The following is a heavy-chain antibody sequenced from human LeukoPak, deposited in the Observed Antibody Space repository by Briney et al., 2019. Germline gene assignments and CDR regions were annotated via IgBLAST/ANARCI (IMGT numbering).Heavy chain of an antibody. D-gene: IGHD6-13*01. Sequence: ASVKVSCKASGGTSSSYAISWVRQAPGQGLEWMGGIIPVFGTAKYAQKFQGRVTITADKSTSTAYMELSSLRSEDTAVYYCARDGAAAAGTSVYFQHWGQGTLVTVSS. CDR2: IIPVFGTA. J-gene: IGHJ1*01. V-gene: IGHV1-69*06. CDR3: ARDGAAAAGTSVYFQH. CDR1: GGTSSSYA.